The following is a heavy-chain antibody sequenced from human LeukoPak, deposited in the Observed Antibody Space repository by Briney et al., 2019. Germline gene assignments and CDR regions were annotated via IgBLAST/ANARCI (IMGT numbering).Heavy chain of an antibody. J-gene: IGHJ4*02. V-gene: IGHV4-59*01. CDR3: VRENYFDY. CDR2: IYYSGST. Sequence: SETLSLTCTVSGGSFSNNYWSWIRKPPGKGLEWIGSIYYSGSTNYNPSLKSRATISVDTSKNQFSLKLSSVTAADTAVYYCVRENYFDYWGQGTLVTVSS. CDR1: GGSFSNNY.